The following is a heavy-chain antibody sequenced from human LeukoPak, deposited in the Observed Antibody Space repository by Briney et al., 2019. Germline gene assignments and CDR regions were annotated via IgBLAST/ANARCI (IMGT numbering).Heavy chain of an antibody. D-gene: IGHD2-2*01. V-gene: IGHV1-46*01. Sequence: ASVTVPFKASGYTFTSYYMHWVRQAPGQGLEWMGIINPSGGSTSYAQKFQGRVTMTRDTSTRTVYMELSSLRSEDTAVYYCARESKVVPAAGYFDYWGQGTLVTVSS. CDR2: INPSGGST. CDR3: ARESKVVPAAGYFDY. J-gene: IGHJ4*02. CDR1: GYTFTSYY.